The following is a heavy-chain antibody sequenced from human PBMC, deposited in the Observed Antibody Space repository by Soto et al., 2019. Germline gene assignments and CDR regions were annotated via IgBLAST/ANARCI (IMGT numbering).Heavy chain of an antibody. V-gene: IGHV1-18*01. Sequence: QVQLVQSGAEVKKPGASVKVSCKASGYTFTSYGISWVRQAPGQGLEWMGWISAYNGNTNYAQKLQGRVTMTTDTSTSTAYMELRSLRSDDTAVYYCASRMSAAAVWFWEGPFAFDIWGQGTMVTVSS. CDR2: ISAYNGNT. CDR3: ASRMSAAAVWFWEGPFAFDI. D-gene: IGHD3-10*01. CDR1: GYTFTSYG. J-gene: IGHJ3*02.